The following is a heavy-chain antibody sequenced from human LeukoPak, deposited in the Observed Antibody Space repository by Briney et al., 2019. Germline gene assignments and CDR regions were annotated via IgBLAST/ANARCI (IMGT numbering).Heavy chain of an antibody. J-gene: IGHJ4*02. CDR1: GFTFSNAW. CDR3: TTDKLYYDSSGYYSYYFDY. D-gene: IGHD3-22*01. V-gene: IGHV3-15*01. CDR2: IKSKTDGGTT. Sequence: GGSLRLSCAASGFTFSNAWMSWVRQAPGKGLEWVGRIKSKTDGGTTDYAAPVKGRFTISRDDSKNTLYLQMNSLRTEDTAVYYCTTDKLYYDSSGYYSYYFDYWGQGTLVTVSS.